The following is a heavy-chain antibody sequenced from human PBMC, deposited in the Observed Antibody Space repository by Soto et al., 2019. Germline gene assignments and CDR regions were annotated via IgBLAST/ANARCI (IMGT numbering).Heavy chain of an antibody. D-gene: IGHD3-3*01. CDR1: GFIFSSYG. J-gene: IGHJ6*02. CDR3: AKDQSGYDHYAMDV. Sequence: QVQLVESGGGVVQPGRSLRLSCAASGFIFSSYGMHWVSQAPGKGLEWVAVISYDGINKNHADSVKGRFTISRDNSKNTLHLQMNSLRAEDKAVYYCAKDQSGYDHYAMDVWGHGNAVTVSS. V-gene: IGHV3-30*18. CDR2: ISYDGINK.